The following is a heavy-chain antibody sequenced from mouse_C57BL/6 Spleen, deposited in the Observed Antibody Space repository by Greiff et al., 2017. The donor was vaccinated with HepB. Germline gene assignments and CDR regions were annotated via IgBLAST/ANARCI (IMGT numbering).Heavy chain of an antibody. CDR1: GFTFSNYW. J-gene: IGHJ1*03. Sequence: EVQRVESGGGLVQPGGSMKLSCVATGFTFSNYWMNWVRQSPEQGLEWVAQIRLKSDNYATHYAESVKGTFTISRYDCKSSVYLQMNNLRAEDSGIYYCTARYFDVWGTGTTVTVSS. CDR2: IRLKSDNYAT. CDR3: TARYFDV. V-gene: IGHV6-3*01.